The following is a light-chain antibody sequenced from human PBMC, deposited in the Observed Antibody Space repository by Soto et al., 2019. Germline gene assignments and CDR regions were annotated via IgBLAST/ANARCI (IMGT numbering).Light chain of an antibody. CDR1: SNDVGSYDY. CDR3: SSYTSSSTLV. Sequence: QSVLTQPASVSGSPGQSITISCTGTSNDVGSYDYVSWYQQHPGKAPKLIIYVVSNRPSGVSTRFSGSKSGNTASLTISGLQAEDEADYYCSSYTSSSTLVFGGGTKLTVL. CDR2: VVS. J-gene: IGLJ2*01. V-gene: IGLV2-14*03.